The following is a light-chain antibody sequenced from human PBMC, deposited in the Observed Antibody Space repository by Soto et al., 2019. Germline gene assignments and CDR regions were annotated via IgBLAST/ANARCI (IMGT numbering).Light chain of an antibody. V-gene: IGKV1-39*01. CDR3: LQTSPSPPT. CDR2: AAS. J-gene: IGKJ1*01. CDR1: QTISNY. Sequence: TELTQSPSSLSASAGERATISCRASQTISNYLNWYQQKPGKAPKLLIYAASSLQTGVPSRFTGSGSATYFTLTISSLHPEDFATYHCLQTSPSPPTFGQGTKVDIK.